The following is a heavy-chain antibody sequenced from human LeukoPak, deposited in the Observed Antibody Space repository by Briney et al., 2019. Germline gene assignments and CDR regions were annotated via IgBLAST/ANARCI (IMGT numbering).Heavy chain of an antibody. CDR1: GYTCTGYY. J-gene: IGHJ4*02. D-gene: IGHD1-26*01. CDR3: ARESGSYDY. CDR2: INTYHSGT. Sequence: SVKLSCNASGYTCTGYYMHWVRKAPRPGLEWMGWINTYHSGTNYVQKSQGRVIKTRNTSISTTYRELSRVESDVTAVYYCARESGSYDYWGQGTLVTHSS. V-gene: IGHV1-2*02.